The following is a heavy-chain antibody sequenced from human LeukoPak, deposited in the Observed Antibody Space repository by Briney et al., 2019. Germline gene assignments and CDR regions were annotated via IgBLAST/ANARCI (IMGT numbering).Heavy chain of an antibody. CDR2: IDTAGDP. CDR3: ARGLGPRAFDL. D-gene: IGHD3-16*01. J-gene: IGHJ3*01. V-gene: IGHV3-13*05. Sequence: GGSLRLSCAASGFTFSSYDMHWVRQPTGKGLEWVSAIDTAGDPFYPGSVKGRFTISRENAKNSLYLQMNRLRAGDTAVYYCARGLGPRAFDLWGQGTMVTVSS. CDR1: GFTFSSYD.